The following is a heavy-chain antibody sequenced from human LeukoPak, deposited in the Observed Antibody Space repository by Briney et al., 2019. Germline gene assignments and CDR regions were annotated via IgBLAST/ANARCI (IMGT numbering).Heavy chain of an antibody. CDR1: GFTFSSYG. CDR2: IWYDGSNK. V-gene: IGHV3-33*01. CDR3: ARTYSTHRHMDV. D-gene: IGHD6-13*01. Sequence: GGSLRLSCAASGFTFSSYGMHWVRQAPGKRLEWVAVIWYDGSNKYYADSVKGRFTISRDNSKNTLYLQMNSLRAEDTAVYYCARTYSTHRHMDVWGQGTTVTVSS. J-gene: IGHJ6*02.